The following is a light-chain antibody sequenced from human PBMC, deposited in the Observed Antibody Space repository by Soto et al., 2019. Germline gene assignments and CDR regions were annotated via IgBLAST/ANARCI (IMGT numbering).Light chain of an antibody. CDR1: SSDVGGYIY. CDR2: EVS. CDR3: SSYTSSNTLYV. V-gene: IGLV2-14*01. J-gene: IGLJ1*01. Sequence: QSVLAQPASVSGSPGQSITISCTGTSSDVGGYIYVSWYQQHPGKAPKLMIYEVSNRPSGVSNRFSGSKSGNTASLTISGLQAEDEADYYCSSYTSSNTLYVFGNGTKVTVL.